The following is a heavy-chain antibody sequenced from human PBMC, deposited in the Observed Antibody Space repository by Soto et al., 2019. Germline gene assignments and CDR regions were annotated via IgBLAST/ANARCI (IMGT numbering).Heavy chain of an antibody. V-gene: IGHV3-74*01. J-gene: IGHJ6*02. Sequence: GGSLRLSCAASGFTLSSYWMHWVRQAPGKGLVWVSRINSDGSSTSYADSVKGRFTISRDNAKNTLYLQMNSLRAEDTAVYYCARDLGKADSGYRWAGEIFYYYSYGMDVWGQGTTVTVSS. CDR2: INSDGSST. D-gene: IGHD5-12*01. CDR3: ARDLGKADSGYRWAGEIFYYYSYGMDV. CDR1: GFTLSSYW.